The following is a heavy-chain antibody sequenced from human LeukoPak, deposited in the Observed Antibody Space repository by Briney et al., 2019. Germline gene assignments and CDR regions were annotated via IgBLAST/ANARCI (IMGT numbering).Heavy chain of an antibody. J-gene: IGHJ4*02. CDR3: ARDREYYDSSGYKVDY. V-gene: IGHV1-24*01. CDR2: FDPEDGET. CDR1: GYTLTELS. D-gene: IGHD3-22*01. Sequence: GASVKVSCKVSGYTLTELSMHWVRQAPGKGLEWMGGFDPEDGETIYAQKLQGRVTMTTDTSTSTAYMELRSLRSDDTAVYYCARDREYYDSSGYKVDYWGQGTLVTVSS.